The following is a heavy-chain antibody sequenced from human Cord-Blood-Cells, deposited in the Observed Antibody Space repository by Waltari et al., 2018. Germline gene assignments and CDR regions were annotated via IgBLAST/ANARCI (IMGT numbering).Heavy chain of an antibody. CDR3: AQRGGNNIDH. CDR1: GFTFSSYG. D-gene: IGHD1-1*01. Sequence: QVQLVEAGGGVDQPGRSLRLSCAASGFTFSSYGRLWVPQVPGKGVEGGGFISFAGCNKYQADSVKCRFTISRVNATITLNLEKNGVRAWVTSVYYRAQRGGNNIDHWGQASLVIVSS. V-gene: IGHV3-30*18. J-gene: IGHJ4*02. CDR2: ISFAGCNK.